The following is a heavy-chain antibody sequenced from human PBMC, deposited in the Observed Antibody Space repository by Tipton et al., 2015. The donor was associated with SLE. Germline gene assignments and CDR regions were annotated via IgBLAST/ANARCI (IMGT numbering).Heavy chain of an antibody. CDR1: GFNFNYYW. D-gene: IGHD4-23*01. J-gene: IGHJ2*01. Sequence: SLRLSCTASGFNFNYYWMHWVRQVPGKGLLWVSHINSGGTTTTYADSVKGRFTISRDNTKNTLYLQMNGLRAEDTALYYCAKEVYGGNLYYYFDLWGRGTLVTVSS. CDR2: INSGGTTT. V-gene: IGHV3-74*01. CDR3: AKEVYGGNLYYYFDL.